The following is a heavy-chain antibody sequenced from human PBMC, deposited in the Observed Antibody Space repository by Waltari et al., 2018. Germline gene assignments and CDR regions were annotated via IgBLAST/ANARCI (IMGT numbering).Heavy chain of an antibody. CDR3: AKGRGRIAVAAQGGHYFDY. CDR2: SSGSGTTS. V-gene: IGHV3-23*01. CDR1: GFTFSIYA. J-gene: IGHJ4*02. Sequence: EVQLLESGGDLVQPGGSLRLSCAASGFTFSIYAMRWFRQAPGKGVEWGSASSGSGTTSSYADAGKCLFTISRDKSKSTLFLQMNSLRADDTAIYFCAKGRGRIAVAAQGGHYFDYWGQGALVSVSS. D-gene: IGHD6-19*01.